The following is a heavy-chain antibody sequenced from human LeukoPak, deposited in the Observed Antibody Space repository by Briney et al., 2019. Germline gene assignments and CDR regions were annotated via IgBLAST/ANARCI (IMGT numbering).Heavy chain of an antibody. D-gene: IGHD6-6*01. Sequence: GGSLRLSCAASGFTFSSYGMHWVRQDPGKGLEWVAVISYDGSNKYYADSVKGRFTISRDNSKNTLYLQMNSLRAEDTAVYYCASSIAASVYWGQGTLVTVSS. J-gene: IGHJ4*02. V-gene: IGHV3-30*03. CDR2: ISYDGSNK. CDR3: ASSIAASVY. CDR1: GFTFSSYG.